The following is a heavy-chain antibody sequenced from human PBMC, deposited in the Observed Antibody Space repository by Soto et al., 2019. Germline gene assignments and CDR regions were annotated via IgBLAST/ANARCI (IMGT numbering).Heavy chain of an antibody. J-gene: IGHJ4*02. CDR3: ARLDSDRGVIFYY. Sequence: QVQLQESGPGLVKPSQTLSLTCTVSGDSISRGGYYWSWIRQNPGTGMEWIGYIYYSASNYYNPSLKSRVTVALYTSKSRFSRKLISLTAADTALYYFARLDSDRGVIFYYWCQGTLVTVSS. CDR2: IYYSASN. D-gene: IGHD3-10*01. CDR1: GDSISRGGYY. V-gene: IGHV4-31*03.